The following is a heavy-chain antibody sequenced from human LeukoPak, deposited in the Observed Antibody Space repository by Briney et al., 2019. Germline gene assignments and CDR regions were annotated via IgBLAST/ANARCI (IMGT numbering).Heavy chain of an antibody. CDR3: AREVGFCRSTSCSAPFHY. CDR1: GYTFTGYY. CDR2: INPNGGDT. V-gene: IGHV1-2*02. Sequence: ASVKVSCKASGYTFTGYYLHWVRQAPGQEVEWMGWINPNGGDTIYEQKFQGTVTMTRGTSISTAYMELSRLGSDDTAVYYCAREVGFCRSTSCSAPFHYWGQGTLVTVSS. D-gene: IGHD2-2*01. J-gene: IGHJ4*02.